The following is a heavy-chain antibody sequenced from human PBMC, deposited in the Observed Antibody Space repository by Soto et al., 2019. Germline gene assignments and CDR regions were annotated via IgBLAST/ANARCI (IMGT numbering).Heavy chain of an antibody. CDR2: INHSGST. V-gene: IGHV4-34*01. CDR3: ARVWIGYCSGGSCYSPPRFDY. Sequence: SETLSLTCAVYGGSFSGYYWSWIRQPPGKGLEWIGEINHSGSTNYNPSLKSRVTISVDTSKNQFSLKLSSVTAADTAVYYCARVWIGYCSGGSCYSPPRFDYWGQGPPVTVSS. CDR1: GGSFSGYY. J-gene: IGHJ4*02. D-gene: IGHD2-15*01.